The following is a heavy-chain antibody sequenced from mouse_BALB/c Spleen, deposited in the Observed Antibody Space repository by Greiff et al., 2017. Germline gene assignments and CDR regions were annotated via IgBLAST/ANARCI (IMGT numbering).Heavy chain of an antibody. CDR2: ISSGGST. CDR3: ASGLTYFDY. CDR1: GFTFSSYA. Sequence: EVQLVESGGGLVKPGGSLKLSCAASGFTFSSYAMTWVRQTPEKGLEWVASISSGGSTNYSDSVKGRFTISRDNARNILSLQMSSLRSEDTAMYCCASGLTYFDYWGQGTTLTVSS. J-gene: IGHJ2*01. V-gene: IGHV5-6-5*01.